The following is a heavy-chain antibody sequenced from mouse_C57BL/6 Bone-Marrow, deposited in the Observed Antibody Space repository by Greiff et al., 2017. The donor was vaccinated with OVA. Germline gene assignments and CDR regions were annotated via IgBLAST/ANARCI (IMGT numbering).Heavy chain of an antibody. V-gene: IGHV1-85*01. Sequence: LQESGPELVKPGASVKLSCKASGYTFTSYDINWVKQRPGQGLEWIGWIYPRDGSTKYNEKVKGKAKLTAVTSASTAYMELSSLTNEDSAVYYCTRELRPWYFDVWGTGTTVTVSS. CDR3: TRELRPWYFDV. J-gene: IGHJ1*03. CDR2: IYPRDGST. D-gene: IGHD1-1*01. CDR1: GYTFTSYD.